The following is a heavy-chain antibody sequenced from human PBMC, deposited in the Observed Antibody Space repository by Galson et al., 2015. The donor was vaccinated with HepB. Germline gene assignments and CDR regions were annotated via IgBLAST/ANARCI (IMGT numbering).Heavy chain of an antibody. V-gene: IGHV6-1*01. D-gene: IGHD2-21*02. CDR3: ARETAGDYSFDI. J-gene: IGHJ3*02. Sequence: CAISGDSVSSNSAAWNWIRQSPSRGLEWLGRTYYRSKWYNDYAVSVKSRITINPDTSKNLVSLQLNSVTPEDTGVYYCARETAGDYSFDIWGQGTMVTVSS. CDR1: GDSVSSNSAA. CDR2: TYYRSKWYN.